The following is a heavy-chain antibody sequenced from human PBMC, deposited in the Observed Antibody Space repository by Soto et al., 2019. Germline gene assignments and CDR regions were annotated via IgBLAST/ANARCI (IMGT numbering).Heavy chain of an antibody. CDR1: GYPFATYG. CDR3: ARDLGPPSGWDFDL. J-gene: IGHJ4*02. V-gene: IGHV1-18*04. Sequence: QVQLVQSGPEVKRPGASVKVSCKASGYPFATYGVSWVRRAPGQGLEWMGWIGVYNGNRNFAQKFQGRVTMTADTSTNTAYLELRSLRSDDTVVYYCARDLGPPSGWDFDLWGQGTLVTVSS. CDR2: IGVYNGNR. D-gene: IGHD6-19*01.